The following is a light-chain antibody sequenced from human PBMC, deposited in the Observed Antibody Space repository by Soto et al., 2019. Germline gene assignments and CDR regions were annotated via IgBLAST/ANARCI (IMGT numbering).Light chain of an antibody. V-gene: IGLV6-57*04. Sequence: NFTLTQPHSVSESPGKTVTISCTRSSGSIASNYVQWYQQRPGSAPTTVIYEDNQRPSGVPDRFSGSIDSSSNSASLTISGLKTEDEADYYCQSYDSSPGVVFGGGTKLTVL. CDR2: EDN. J-gene: IGLJ2*01. CDR3: QSYDSSPGVV. CDR1: SGSIASNY.